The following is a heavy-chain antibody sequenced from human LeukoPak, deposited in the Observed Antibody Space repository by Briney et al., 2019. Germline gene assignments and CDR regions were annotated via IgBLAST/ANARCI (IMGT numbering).Heavy chain of an antibody. J-gene: IGHJ6*03. CDR3: ASSCSSTSCYPHYYYYMDV. V-gene: IGHV4-34*01. D-gene: IGHD2-2*01. Sequence: SETLSLTCTVSGGSISSYYWSWIRQPPGKGLEWIGEINHSGSTNYNPSLKSRVTMSVDTSKNQFSLKLSSVTAADTAVYYCASSCSSTSCYPHYYYYMDVWGKGTTVTVSS. CDR1: GGSISSYY. CDR2: INHSGST.